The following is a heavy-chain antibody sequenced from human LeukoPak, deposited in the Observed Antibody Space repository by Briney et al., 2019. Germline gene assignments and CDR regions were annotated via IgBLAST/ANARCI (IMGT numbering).Heavy chain of an antibody. CDR3: ARGTPTLRRGLLLKYFDY. Sequence: PSETLSLTCAVYGGSFSGYYWSWIRQPPGKGLEWIGEINHSGSTNYNPSLKSRVTISVDTSKNQFSLKLSSVTAADTAMYYCARGTPTLRRGLLLKYFDYWGQGTLVTFSS. J-gene: IGHJ4*02. CDR2: INHSGST. D-gene: IGHD3-22*01. V-gene: IGHV4-34*01. CDR1: GGSFSGYY.